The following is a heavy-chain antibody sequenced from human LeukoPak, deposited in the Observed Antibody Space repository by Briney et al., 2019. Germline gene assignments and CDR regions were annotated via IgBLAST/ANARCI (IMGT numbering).Heavy chain of an antibody. CDR3: ARDIVVVPAAIGTPEGYYYYGMDV. CDR1: GFTFSSSA. J-gene: IGHJ6*02. V-gene: IGHV3-30-3*01. D-gene: IGHD2-2*01. Sequence: GGSLRLSCAASGFTFSSSAMHWVRQAPGKGLEWGAVISHVGSNKYYADSVKGRFTITGDNSKNTLYLQMNSLRAEDTAVYYCARDIVVVPAAIGTPEGYYYYGMDVWGQGTTVTVSS. CDR2: ISHVGSNK.